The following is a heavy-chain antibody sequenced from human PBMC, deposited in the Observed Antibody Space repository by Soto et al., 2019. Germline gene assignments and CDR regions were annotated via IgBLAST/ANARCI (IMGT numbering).Heavy chain of an antibody. V-gene: IGHV4-59*12. CDR1: GDSISNYY. CDR2: IYYSAST. J-gene: IGHJ4*02. D-gene: IGHD3-9*01. Sequence: SETLSLTCSFPGDSISNYYWSWIRQPPGKGLEWMGYIYYSASTNYKPSLNYNPSLKSRVTISLDTSQNQFSLKLSSVTAADTAVYYCARGKRYFDWHLDYWGQGTLVTVSS. CDR3: ARGKRYFDWHLDY.